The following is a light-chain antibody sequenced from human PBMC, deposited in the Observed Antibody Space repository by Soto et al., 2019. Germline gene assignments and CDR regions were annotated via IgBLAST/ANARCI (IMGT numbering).Light chain of an antibody. Sequence: EIVLTPSPGTLSLSAGERATLSCRASQSVSNNYFASYHQQPPDPPRLLLYDASNSSTTITPRISSGGCATTFIPLTSRMEPEDFAVYYCQQRGSCSWTFGQGTKVDIK. CDR3: QQRGSCSWT. J-gene: IGKJ1*01. CDR2: DAS. CDR1: QSVSNNY. V-gene: IGKV3-20*01.